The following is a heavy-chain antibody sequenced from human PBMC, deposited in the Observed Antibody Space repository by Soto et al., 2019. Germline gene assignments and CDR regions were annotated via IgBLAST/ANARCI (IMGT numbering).Heavy chain of an antibody. D-gene: IGHD1-20*01. J-gene: IGHJ4*02. V-gene: IGHV4-34*01. CDR1: GGSFSGYY. Sequence: NPSETLSLTCAVYGGSFSGYYWSWIRQPPGKGLEWIGEINHSGSTNYNPSLKSRVTISVDTSKNQFSLKLSSVTAADTAVYYCARLITGTTDHWGQGTLVTVSS. CDR3: ARLITGTTDH. CDR2: INHSGST.